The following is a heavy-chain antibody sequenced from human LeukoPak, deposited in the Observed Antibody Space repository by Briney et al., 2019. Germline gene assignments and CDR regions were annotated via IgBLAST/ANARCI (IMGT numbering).Heavy chain of an antibody. D-gene: IGHD3-22*01. CDR2: VRNDGFDT. CDR1: GLTFTNHG. CDR3: ARDARAPYYYDSSGYPNYCYYYGMDV. J-gene: IGHJ6*02. Sequence: PGTSLRLSCVTSGLTFTNHGFHWLRQAADKGLEWVAFVRNDGFDTYHSNSVKGRFSISRDDSKNTVYLQMNSLRAEDTALYYCARDARAPYYYDSSGYPNYCYYYGMDVWGQGTTVTVS. V-gene: IGHV3-33*01.